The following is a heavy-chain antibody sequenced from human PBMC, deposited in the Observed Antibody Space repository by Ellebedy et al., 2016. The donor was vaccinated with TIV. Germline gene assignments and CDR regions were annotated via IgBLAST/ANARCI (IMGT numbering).Heavy chain of an antibody. CDR1: GYSFTSYW. Sequence: KVSXXGSGYSFTSYWIGWVRQMPGKGLEWMGIIYPGDSDTRYSPSFQSQVTISADKSISTAYLQWSSLKASDTAMYYCAKQDTGGFDYWGQGTLVTVSS. CDR3: AKQDTGGFDY. CDR2: IYPGDSDT. D-gene: IGHD1-14*01. V-gene: IGHV5-51*01. J-gene: IGHJ4*02.